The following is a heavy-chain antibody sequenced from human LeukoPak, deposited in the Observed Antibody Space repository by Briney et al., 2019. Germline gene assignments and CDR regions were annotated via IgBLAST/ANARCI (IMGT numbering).Heavy chain of an antibody. J-gene: IGHJ5*02. V-gene: IGHV3-21*01. CDR1: GFTFSSYS. Sequence: PGRSLRLSCAASGFTFSSYSMNWVRQAPGKGLEWVSSISSSSSYIYYADSVKGRFTISRDNAKNSLYLQMNSLRAEDTAVYYCARGAPRGHYYDSSGHDPWGQGTLVTVSS. CDR3: ARGAPRGHYYDSSGHDP. CDR2: ISSSSSYI. D-gene: IGHD3-22*01.